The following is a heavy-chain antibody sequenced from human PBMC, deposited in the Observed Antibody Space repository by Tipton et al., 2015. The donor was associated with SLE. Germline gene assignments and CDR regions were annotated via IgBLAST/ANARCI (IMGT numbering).Heavy chain of an antibody. V-gene: IGHV4-61*09. CDR3: ARDRPYYYFYGMDV. CDR1: GGSISSGSYY. J-gene: IGHJ6*02. CDR2: IYTSGST. Sequence: TLSLTCTVSGGSISSGSYYWSWIRQPAGKGLEWIGHIYTSGSTNYNPSLKSRVTISVDTSKKQFSLILSSVTAADTAVYYCARDRPYYYFYGMDVWGQGTTVTVSS.